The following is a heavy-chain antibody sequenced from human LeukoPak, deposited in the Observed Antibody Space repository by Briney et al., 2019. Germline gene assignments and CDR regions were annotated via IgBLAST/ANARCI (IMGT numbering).Heavy chain of an antibody. CDR3: ATVQAVPGSDAFDI. CDR2: LDPEEDKT. D-gene: IGHD6-19*01. V-gene: IGHV1-24*01. CDR1: GFTFSSSP. J-gene: IGHJ3*02. Sequence: GGSLRLSCAASGFTFSSSPMSWVRQAPGKGLEWVGGLDPEEDKTIHAQKLQGRFQGRFTMTQDTSTDTACLELSSLRSEDTAVYYCATVQAVPGSDAFDIWGQGTMVTVSS.